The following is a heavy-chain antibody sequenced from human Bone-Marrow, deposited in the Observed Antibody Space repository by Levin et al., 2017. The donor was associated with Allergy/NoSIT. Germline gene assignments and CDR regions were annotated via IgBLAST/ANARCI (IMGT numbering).Heavy chain of an antibody. CDR1: GGTFSSYA. J-gene: IGHJ2*01. V-gene: IGHV1-69*13. CDR2: IIPIFGTA. D-gene: IGHD3-22*01. Sequence: WASVKVSCKASGGTFSSYAISWVRQAPGQGLEWMGGIIPIFGTANYAQKFQGRVTITADESTSTAYMELSSLRSEDTAVYYCASGSYYYDSSGYYTYWYFDLWGRGTLVTVSS. CDR3: ASGSYYYDSSGYYTYWYFDL.